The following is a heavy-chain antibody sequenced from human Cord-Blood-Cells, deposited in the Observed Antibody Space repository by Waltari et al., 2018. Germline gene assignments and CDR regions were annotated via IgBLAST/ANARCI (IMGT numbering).Heavy chain of an antibody. J-gene: IGHJ2*01. Sequence: QVQLVQSGAEVKKPGASVKVSCKASGYTFTGYYMHWVRQAPGQGLEWMGWTKPNSGGTNYAQKFKGWVTMTRDTSISTAYMELSRLRSDDTAVYDCARSGDLGGYVDLWGRGTRVTVSS. D-gene: IGHD7-27*01. CDR1: GYTFTGYY. CDR3: ARSGDLGGYVDL. CDR2: TKPNSGGT. V-gene: IGHV1-2*04.